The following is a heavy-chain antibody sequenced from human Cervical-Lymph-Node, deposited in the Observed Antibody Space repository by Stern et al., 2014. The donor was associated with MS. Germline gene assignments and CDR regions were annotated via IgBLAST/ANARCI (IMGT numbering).Heavy chain of an antibody. CDR3: ARRHTAIVLGRPYNWFDP. D-gene: IGHD5-18*01. CDR1: GYSFTSYW. V-gene: IGHV5-51*01. Sequence: VQLVQSGAEVKKPGDSLKISCKGSGYSFTSYWIGWVRQMPGKGLEWMGIIFPSDSDTRYSPSFQGQVTISVDNSISTAYLQWNSLKASDTAMYYCARRHTAIVLGRPYNWFDPWGQGTLVTVSS. J-gene: IGHJ5*02. CDR2: IFPSDSDT.